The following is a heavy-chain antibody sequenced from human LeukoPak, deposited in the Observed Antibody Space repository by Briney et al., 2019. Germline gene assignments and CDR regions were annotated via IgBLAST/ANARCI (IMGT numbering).Heavy chain of an antibody. V-gene: IGHV1-24*01. CDR1: GYTFTGYY. D-gene: IGHD1-26*01. J-gene: IGHJ4*02. CDR3: ATSGSYSGGVDYFDY. Sequence: GASVKVSCKASGYTFTGYYMHWVRQAPGKGLEWMGGFDPEDGETIYAQKFQGRVTMTEDTSTDTAYMELSSLRSEDTAVYYCATSGSYSGGVDYFDYWGQGTLVTVSS. CDR2: FDPEDGET.